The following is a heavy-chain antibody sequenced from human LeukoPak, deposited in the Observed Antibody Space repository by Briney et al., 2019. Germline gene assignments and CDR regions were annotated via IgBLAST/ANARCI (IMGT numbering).Heavy chain of an antibody. CDR1: GFTFSSYG. D-gene: IGHD1-26*01. CDR3: AKGGSYLDHFDY. J-gene: IGHJ4*02. Sequence: GGSLRLSCAASGFTFSSYGMHWVRQAPGKGLEWVAVISYDGSNKYYADSVKGRFTISRDNSKNTLYLQMNSLRAEDTAVYYRAKGGSYLDHFDYWGQGTLVTVSS. CDR2: ISYDGSNK. V-gene: IGHV3-30*18.